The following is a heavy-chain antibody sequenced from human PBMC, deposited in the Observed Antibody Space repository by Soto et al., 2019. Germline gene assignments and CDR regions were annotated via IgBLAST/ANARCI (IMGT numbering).Heavy chain of an antibody. V-gene: IGHV1-3*01. J-gene: IGHJ4*02. CDR3: ARPFDFWSGYLDY. CDR2: INAGNGNT. Sequence: ASVKVSCKASGYTFTSYAMHWVRQAPGQRLEWMGWINAGNGNTKYSQKFQGRVTITRYTSASTAYMELSSLRSEDTAVYYCARPFDFWSGYLDYWGQGTLVTVSS. CDR1: GYTFTSYA. D-gene: IGHD3-3*01.